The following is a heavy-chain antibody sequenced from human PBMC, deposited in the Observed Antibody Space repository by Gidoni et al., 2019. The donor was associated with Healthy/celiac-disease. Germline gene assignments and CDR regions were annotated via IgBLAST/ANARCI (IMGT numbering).Heavy chain of an antibody. V-gene: IGHV3-15*01. D-gene: IGHD1-26*01. J-gene: IGHJ3*02. CDR1: GFTFSNAW. CDR2: SKSKTDGGTT. Sequence: EVQLVESGGGLVKPGGSLRLSWAASGFTFSNAWMSWVRQASGKGLEWVGRSKSKTDGGTTDYAAPVKGRFTISRDDSKNTLYLQMNSLKTEDTAVYYCTTRGRISYAFDIWGQGTMVTVSS. CDR3: TTRGRISYAFDI.